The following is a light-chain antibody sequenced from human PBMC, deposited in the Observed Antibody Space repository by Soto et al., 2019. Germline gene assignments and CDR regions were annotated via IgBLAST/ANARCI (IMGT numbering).Light chain of an antibody. CDR3: QQSSSTPQT. Sequence: DIQMTQSPSSLSASVGDRVTITCRASQSIHCYLSWYQQKPRQAPKLLINGASNLQSWVSSRFSGTGSGTDFTLAISSLQPEDFATYYCQQSSSTPQTFGGGTKVDIK. CDR1: QSIHCY. CDR2: GAS. V-gene: IGKV1-39*01. J-gene: IGKJ4*01.